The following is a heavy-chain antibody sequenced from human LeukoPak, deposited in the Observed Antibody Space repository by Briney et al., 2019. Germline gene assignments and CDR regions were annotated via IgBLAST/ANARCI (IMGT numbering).Heavy chain of an antibody. CDR2: ISSSSYI. V-gene: IGHV3-21*01. CDR1: GFTFSSYS. J-gene: IGHJ3*02. Sequence: GGSLRLSCAASGFTFSSYSMNWVRQAPGKGLEWVSSISSSSYIYYADSVKGRFTISRDNAKNSLYLQMNSLRAVDTAVYYCARASYSSAGAFDICGQGAMVTVSS. D-gene: IGHD6-19*01. CDR3: ARASYSSAGAFDI.